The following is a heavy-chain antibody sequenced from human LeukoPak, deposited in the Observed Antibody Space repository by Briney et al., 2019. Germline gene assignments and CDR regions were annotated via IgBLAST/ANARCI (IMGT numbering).Heavy chain of an antibody. V-gene: IGHV3-30*02. Sequence: RGSLRLSCAASGFTFSRYAMLWVRQAPGKGLEWVAFIGNDENNKYYADSVKGRFTISRDNSKNTLYLQMNSLRAEDTAVYYCAKYDSSGSDAFDIWGQGTMVTVFS. J-gene: IGHJ3*02. CDR3: AKYDSSGSDAFDI. CDR2: IGNDENNK. D-gene: IGHD3-22*01. CDR1: GFTFSRYA.